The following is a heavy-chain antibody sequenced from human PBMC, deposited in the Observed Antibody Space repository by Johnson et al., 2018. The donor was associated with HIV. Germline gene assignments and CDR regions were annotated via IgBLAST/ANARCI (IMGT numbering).Heavy chain of an antibody. Sequence: QVQLVESGGGVVQPGRSLRLSCVVSGFTFSSYTMHWVRQAPGKGLEWVAVISYDGGIKHYADPVKGRFTISRDTSKNTLYLQMNSLRPEETAVYYCARERIAAAGLDAFDIWGQGTMVTVSS. CDR3: ARERIAAAGLDAFDI. J-gene: IGHJ3*02. V-gene: IGHV3-30-3*01. CDR2: ISYDGGIK. D-gene: IGHD6-13*01. CDR1: GFTFSSYT.